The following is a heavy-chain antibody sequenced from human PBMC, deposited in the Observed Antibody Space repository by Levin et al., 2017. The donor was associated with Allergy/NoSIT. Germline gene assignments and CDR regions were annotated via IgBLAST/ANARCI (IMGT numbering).Heavy chain of an antibody. D-gene: IGHD1-26*01. CDR1: GFTFSSYA. CDR2: ISYDGSNK. J-gene: IGHJ4*02. Sequence: GESLKISCAASGFTFSSYAMHWVRQAPGKGLEWVAVISYDGSNKYYADSVKGRFTISRDNSKNTLYLQMNSLRAEDTAVYYCARDKLPAAVGYFDYWGQGTLVTVSS. CDR3: ARDKLPAAVGYFDY. V-gene: IGHV3-30*04.